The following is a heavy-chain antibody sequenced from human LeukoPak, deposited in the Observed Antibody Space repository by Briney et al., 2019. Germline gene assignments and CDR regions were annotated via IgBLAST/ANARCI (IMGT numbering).Heavy chain of an antibody. J-gene: IGHJ5*02. CDR3: ARDKMSPDGLDP. Sequence: SVKVSCKASGGAFSGYALIWVRQAPGQGLEGMGRIIPILDIASYAQKFQGRVTITADKSTSTAYMELSGLRSEDTAVYYCARDKMSPDGLDPWGQGTLVTVSS. V-gene: IGHV1-69*04. CDR1: GGAFSGYA. CDR2: IIPILDIA. D-gene: IGHD5-24*01.